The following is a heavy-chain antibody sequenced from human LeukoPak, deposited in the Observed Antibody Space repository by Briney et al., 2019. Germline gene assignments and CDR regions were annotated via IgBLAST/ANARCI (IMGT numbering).Heavy chain of an antibody. Sequence: GGSLRLSCAASGFTFSSYGIHWVRQAPGRGLEWVSAMYSSGTTYYADSVKGRFTISRDNSKNMLCLQMNSLRAEDTAVYYCARGEYNWNDLHFWGQGTLVTVSS. CDR3: ARGEYNWNDLHF. V-gene: IGHV3-66*01. D-gene: IGHD1-20*01. CDR1: GFTFSSYG. J-gene: IGHJ4*02. CDR2: MYSSGTT.